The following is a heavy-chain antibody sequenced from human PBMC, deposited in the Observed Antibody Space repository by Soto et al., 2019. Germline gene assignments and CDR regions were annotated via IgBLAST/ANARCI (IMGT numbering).Heavy chain of an antibody. Sequence: XXTLSLTCSFSRDSVSTHYLTWIRQSPERALERTHXMHYTXFSHHNPSPKXXLTISVDXXKNQSTLQLPSVTLADPAVYYCATSYGNAWYTYCGQGTQVTASS. J-gene: IGHJ4*02. CDR1: RDSVSTHY. D-gene: IGHD6-13*01. CDR2: MHYTXFS. CDR3: ATSYGNAWYTY. V-gene: IGHV4-59*02.